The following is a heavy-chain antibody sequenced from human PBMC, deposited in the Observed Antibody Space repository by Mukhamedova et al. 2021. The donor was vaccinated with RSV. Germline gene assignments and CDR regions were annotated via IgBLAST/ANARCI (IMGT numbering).Heavy chain of an antibody. CDR2: ISYDGSNK. D-gene: IGHD1-1*01. CDR1: GFTFSSYA. Sequence: GFTFSSYAMHWVHQAPGKGLEWVAVISYDGSNKYYADSVKGRFTISRDNSKNTLYLQMNSLRAEDTAVYYCARDLRIQLELDYWG. J-gene: IGHJ4*01. CDR3: ARDLRIQLELDY. V-gene: IGHV3-30*01.